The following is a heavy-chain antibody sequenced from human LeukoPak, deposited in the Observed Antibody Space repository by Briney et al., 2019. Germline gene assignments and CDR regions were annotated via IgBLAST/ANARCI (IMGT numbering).Heavy chain of an antibody. D-gene: IGHD5-18*01. CDR1: GGSFSGYY. V-gene: IGHV4-34*01. J-gene: IGHJ3*02. CDR2: INHSGST. Sequence: SETLSLTCAVYGGSFSGYYWSWIRQPPGKGLEWIGEINHSGSTNYNPSLKSRVTISVDTSKNQFSLKLSSVTAADTAVYYCAGDGYSYGCANAFDIWGQGTMVTVSS. CDR3: AGDGYSYGCANAFDI.